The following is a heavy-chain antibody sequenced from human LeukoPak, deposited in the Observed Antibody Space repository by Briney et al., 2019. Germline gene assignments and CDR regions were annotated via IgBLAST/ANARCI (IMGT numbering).Heavy chain of an antibody. CDR2: INHSGST. CDR3: ARGYYIRYSPRDYYYGMDV. CDR1: GGSFSGYY. D-gene: IGHD3-10*01. V-gene: IGHV4-34*01. J-gene: IGHJ6*02. Sequence: SETLSLTCAVYGGSFSGYYWSWIRQPPGKGLEWIGEINHSGSTNYNPSLKSRVTISVDTSKNQFSLKLSSVTAADTAVHYCARGYYIRYSPRDYYYGMDVWGQGTTVTVSS.